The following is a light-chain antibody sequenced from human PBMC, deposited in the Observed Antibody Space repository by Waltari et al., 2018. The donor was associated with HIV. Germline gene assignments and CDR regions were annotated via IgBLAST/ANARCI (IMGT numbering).Light chain of an antibody. V-gene: IGLV9-49*01. J-gene: IGLJ2*01. CDR2: VGTGGIVG. CDR1: SGYSHYK. Sequence: QPVLTQPPSASASLGASVTLTCILSSGYSHYKVDWYQQQPGKGPRFVMRVGTGGIVGSKGDGIPDRFSFVGSGLNRSLTIKNIQEEDESVYHCGADHGSGSNFVSVFGGGTKLTVL. CDR3: GADHGSGSNFVSV.